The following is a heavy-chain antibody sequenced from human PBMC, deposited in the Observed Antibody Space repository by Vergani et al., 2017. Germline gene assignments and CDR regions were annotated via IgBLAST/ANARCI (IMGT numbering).Heavy chain of an antibody. Sequence: EVQLLESGGGLVQPGGSLRLSCAASGFTFSSYAMSWVRQAPGKGLEWVSAISGSGGSTYYADSVKGRFTISRDNSKNTLYPQMNSLRAEDTAVYYCAKDPYSSGWYQGSDYWGQGTLVTVSS. CDR3: AKDPYSSGWYQGSDY. CDR1: GFTFSSYA. D-gene: IGHD6-19*01. J-gene: IGHJ4*02. CDR2: ISGSGGST. V-gene: IGHV3-23*01.